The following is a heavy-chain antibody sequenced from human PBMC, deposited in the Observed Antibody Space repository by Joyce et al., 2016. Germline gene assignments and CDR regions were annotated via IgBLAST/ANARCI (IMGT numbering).Heavy chain of an antibody. V-gene: IGHV3-30*18. CDR1: GLTFNNHG. Sequence: QVQLVESGGGVVQPGRSLRLSCEVSGLTFNNHGMHWVRQAPGKGLEWVAIISYDGTTRYYADSVKGRFTISRDIPKNTLYLQMSSLRTEDTAVYYCAQAQAYYYYYMDVWGKGTTVTVS. CDR2: ISYDGTTR. J-gene: IGHJ6*03. CDR3: AQAQAYYYYYMDV.